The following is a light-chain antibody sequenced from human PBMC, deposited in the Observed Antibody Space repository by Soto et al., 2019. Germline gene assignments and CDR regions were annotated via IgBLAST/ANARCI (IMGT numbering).Light chain of an antibody. CDR2: GAS. V-gene: IGKV3-20*01. CDR3: QQHGSSPIT. Sequence: PGERDTLSCRASRSVTNNYLAWHQQKPGQTPMLLIYGASSRATDIPDRFSGSGSGTDFTLTISRLEPEDFAVYYCQQHGSSPITFGQGTRLEIK. J-gene: IGKJ5*01. CDR1: RSVTNNY.